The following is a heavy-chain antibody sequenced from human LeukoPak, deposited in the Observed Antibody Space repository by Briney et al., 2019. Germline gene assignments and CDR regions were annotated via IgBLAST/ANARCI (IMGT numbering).Heavy chain of an antibody. J-gene: IGHJ4*02. CDR3: AKLQDFYDNSGYSYFDN. CDR1: GFTFSNYA. CDR2: ITGNALNT. D-gene: IGHD3-22*01. V-gene: IGHV3-23*01. Sequence: GGSLRLFCAASGFTFSNYAMSWVRQAPGKGLEWVSSITGNALNTYEADFIKGRFTISRDDSKNTLYLHLSSLRVEDTAVYYCAKLQDFYDNSGYSYFDNWGQGTLVTVSS.